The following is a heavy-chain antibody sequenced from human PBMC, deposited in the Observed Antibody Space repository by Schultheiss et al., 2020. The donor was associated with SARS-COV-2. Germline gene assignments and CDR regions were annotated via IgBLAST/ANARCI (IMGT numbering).Heavy chain of an antibody. V-gene: IGHV3-7*01. Sequence: GESLKISCAASGFTFSSYAMSWVRQAPGKGLEWVANIKQDGSEKYYVDSVKGRFTISRDNAKNSLYLQMNSLRAEDTAVYYCAREAYDFWSGYYTPWFDPWGQGTLVTVSS. J-gene: IGHJ5*02. CDR1: GFTFSSYA. CDR3: AREAYDFWSGYYTPWFDP. D-gene: IGHD3-3*01. CDR2: IKQDGSEK.